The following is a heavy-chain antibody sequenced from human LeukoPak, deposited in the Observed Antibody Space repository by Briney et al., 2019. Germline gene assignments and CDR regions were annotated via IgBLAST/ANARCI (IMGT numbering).Heavy chain of an antibody. CDR2: ISGEGGST. CDR1: GLTFDHYV. Sequence: GGSLRLSCAASGLTFDHYVMHWVRQAPGKGLEWVSLISGEGGSTYYADSVKGRLTISRDNSKNSLYLQMNSLTTEDTALYFCAKGTTMYAFDIWGQGTMVTVSS. CDR3: AKGTTMYAFDI. J-gene: IGHJ3*02. V-gene: IGHV3-43*02. D-gene: IGHD1-1*01.